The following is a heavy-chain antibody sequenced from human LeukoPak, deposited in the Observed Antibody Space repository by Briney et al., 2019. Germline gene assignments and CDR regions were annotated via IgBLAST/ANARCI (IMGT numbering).Heavy chain of an antibody. Sequence: GGSLRLSCAASGFTFSSYAMSWVRQAPGKGLEWVSSITSSGAATYYADSVKGRFTISRDNSDNTLYLQMNSLRAEDTAVYYCAKDRPNYYGSNGHYYKLNGDCWGQGTLATVSS. CDR1: GFTFSSYA. CDR3: AKDRPNYYGSNGHYYKLNGDC. J-gene: IGHJ4*02. CDR2: ITSSGAAT. V-gene: IGHV3-23*01. D-gene: IGHD3-22*01.